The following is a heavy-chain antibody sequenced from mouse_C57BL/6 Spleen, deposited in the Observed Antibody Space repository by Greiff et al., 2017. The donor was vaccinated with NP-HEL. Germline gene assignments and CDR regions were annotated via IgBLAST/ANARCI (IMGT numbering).Heavy chain of an antibody. V-gene: IGHV1-9*01. CDR1: GYTFTGYW. CDR3: ARGITTVVAGDWYFDV. J-gene: IGHJ1*03. D-gene: IGHD1-1*01. Sequence: QVQLQQSGAELMKPGASVKLSCKATGYTFTGYWLEWVKQRPGHGLEWIGEILPGSGSTNYNEKFKGKATFTADTSSNTAYMQLSSLTTEDSAIYYCARGITTVVAGDWYFDVWGTGTTVTVSS. CDR2: ILPGSGST.